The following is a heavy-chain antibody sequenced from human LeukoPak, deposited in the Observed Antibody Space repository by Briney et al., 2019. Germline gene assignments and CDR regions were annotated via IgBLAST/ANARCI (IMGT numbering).Heavy chain of an antibody. Sequence: SETLFLTCTVSGDSINDYYWSWIRQPPGKGLEWIGYIYYSGSTNYNPSLKSRVTISLDTSKNQFSLKLTSVTAADTAVYYCARTGYNSAWNVYFDYWGQGTLVTVSS. V-gene: IGHV4-59*01. J-gene: IGHJ4*02. D-gene: IGHD6-19*01. CDR1: GDSINDYY. CDR3: ARTGYNSAWNVYFDY. CDR2: IYYSGST.